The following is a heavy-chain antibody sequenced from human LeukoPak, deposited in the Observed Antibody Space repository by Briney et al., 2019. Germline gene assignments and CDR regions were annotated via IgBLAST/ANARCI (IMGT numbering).Heavy chain of an antibody. V-gene: IGHV4-39*01. Sequence: SETLSLTCTVSGGSISSSSYYWGWIRQPPGKGLEWIGSIYYSGSTHYNPSLKSRVTISVDTSKNQFSLKLSCVTAADTAVYYCATHIVVVTAMVDYWGQGTLVTVSS. D-gene: IGHD2-21*02. CDR1: GGSISSSSYY. CDR3: ATHIVVVTAMVDY. J-gene: IGHJ4*02. CDR2: IYYSGST.